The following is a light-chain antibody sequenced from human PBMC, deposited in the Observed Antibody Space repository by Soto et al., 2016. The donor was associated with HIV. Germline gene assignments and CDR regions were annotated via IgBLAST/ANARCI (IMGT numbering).Light chain of an antibody. CDR3: QVWDNDSNQNWV. V-gene: IGLV3-21*03. J-gene: IGLJ3*02. CDR2: DDS. Sequence: SYELTQPPSVSVAPGKTARITCGGNNIGSKSVHWYQQKPGQAPVLVVYDDSDRPSGIPDRFSGSNSGNTATLTITRAEAGDEADYYCQVWDNDSNQNWVFGGGTKLTVL. CDR1: NIGSKS.